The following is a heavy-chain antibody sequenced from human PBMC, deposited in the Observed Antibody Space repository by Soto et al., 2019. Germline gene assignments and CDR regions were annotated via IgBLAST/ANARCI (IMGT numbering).Heavy chain of an antibody. D-gene: IGHD6-13*01. CDR2: IDYRGST. J-gene: IGHJ4*02. CDR3: VRGVIH. CDR1: GGFISSGGYY. V-gene: IGHV4-31*03. Sequence: QVQLQESGPGLVKPSQTLSLTCTVSGGFISSGGYYWSWIRQHPGKGLEWIGYIDYRGSTDCSPSLKSRVTISLDTSKNQFSLKLSSVTAADTAVYFCVRGVIHWGRGTLVTVSS.